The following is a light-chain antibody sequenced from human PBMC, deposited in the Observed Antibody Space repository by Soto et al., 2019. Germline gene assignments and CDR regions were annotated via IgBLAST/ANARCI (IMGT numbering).Light chain of an antibody. CDR3: MQSTQLPPT. CDR1: QSLLHITGETF. CDR2: EVS. J-gene: IGKJ5*01. V-gene: IGKV2D-29*02. Sequence: DVVMTQTPLSLSVAPGQPASISCKPSQSLLHITGETFLFWYLQKPGQSPQLLIYEVSTRVSGVPDRFSGSGSGTDFTLEISRVETDDVGIYYCMQSTQLPPTFGQGTRLENK.